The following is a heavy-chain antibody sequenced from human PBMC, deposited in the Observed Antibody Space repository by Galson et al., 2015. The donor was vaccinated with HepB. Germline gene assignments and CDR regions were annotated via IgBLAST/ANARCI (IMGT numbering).Heavy chain of an antibody. V-gene: IGHV1-18*01. CDR3: ARDASKYTRGGENWFDP. Sequence: SVKVSCKASGYTFTSYGISWVRQAPGQGLEWMGWISAYNGNTNYAQKLQGRVTMTTDTSTSTAYMELRSLRSDDTAVYYCARDASKYTRGGENWFDPWGQGTLVTVSS. CDR1: GYTFTSYG. J-gene: IGHJ5*02. D-gene: IGHD3-16*01. CDR2: ISAYNGNT.